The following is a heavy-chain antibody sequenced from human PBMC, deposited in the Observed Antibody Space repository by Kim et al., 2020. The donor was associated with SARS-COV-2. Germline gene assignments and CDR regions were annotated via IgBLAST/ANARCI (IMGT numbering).Heavy chain of an antibody. D-gene: IGHD6-19*01. Sequence: SLKSRVTISVDKAKNQFSLKLSCVTAADTAVYYCASTKTAPRWLAHDFDYWGQGPLVTVSS. V-gene: IGHV4-4*02. CDR3: ASTKTAPRWLAHDFDY. J-gene: IGHJ4*02.